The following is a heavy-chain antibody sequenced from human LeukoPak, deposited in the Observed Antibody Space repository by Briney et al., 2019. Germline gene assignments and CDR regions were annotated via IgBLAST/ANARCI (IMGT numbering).Heavy chain of an antibody. V-gene: IGHV3-15*01. Sequence: PGGSLRLSCAASGFTFSNAWMSWVRQAPGKGLEWVGRIKSKTDGGTTDYAAPVKGRFTISRDDSKNTLYLQMNSLKTEDTAVYYCTTHPQPYCSSTSCYTFGRSDAFDIWGQGTMVTVSS. CDR1: GFTFSNAW. CDR2: IKSKTDGGTT. D-gene: IGHD2-2*02. J-gene: IGHJ3*02. CDR3: TTHPQPYCSSTSCYTFGRSDAFDI.